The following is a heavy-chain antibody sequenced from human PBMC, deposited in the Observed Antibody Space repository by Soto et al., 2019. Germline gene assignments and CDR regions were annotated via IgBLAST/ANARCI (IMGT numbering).Heavy chain of an antibody. CDR1: GYTFTSYG. CDR3: ARDDCSSTSCYAPSSAFDI. Sequence: EASVKVSCKASGYTFTSYGISWVRQAPGQGLEWMGWISAYNGNTNYAQRLQGRVTMTTDTSTSTAYMELRSLRSGDTAVYYCARDDCSSTSCYAPSSAFDIWGQGTMVTVSS. J-gene: IGHJ3*02. CDR2: ISAYNGNT. D-gene: IGHD2-2*01. V-gene: IGHV1-18*01.